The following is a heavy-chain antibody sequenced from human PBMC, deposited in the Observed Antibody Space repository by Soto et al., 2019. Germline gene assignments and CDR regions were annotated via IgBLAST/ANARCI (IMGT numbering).Heavy chain of an antibody. J-gene: IGHJ4*02. V-gene: IGHV3-66*01. CDR2: IYSGSST. D-gene: IGHD4-17*01. CDR1: GFTVSSNF. Sequence: GGSLRLSCAASGFTVSSNFMSWVRQAPGEGLEWVSIIYSGSSTYYADSVKGRFTIYRDNSKNTLHLQMSSLRADDTAVYYCASRRNPYGAYDYWGQGTPVTVSS. CDR3: ASRRNPYGAYDY.